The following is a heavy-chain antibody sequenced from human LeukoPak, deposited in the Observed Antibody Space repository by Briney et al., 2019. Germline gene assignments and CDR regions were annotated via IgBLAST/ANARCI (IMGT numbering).Heavy chain of an antibody. CDR3: ARVADIVVVPAAISYYYMDV. Sequence: ASVKVSCKASGYTFTGYYMHWVRQAPGQGLEWMGWINPNSGGTNYAQKFQGRVTMTRDTSISTAYMELSRLRSDDTAVYYCARVADIVVVPAAISYYYMDVWGKGTTVTVSS. CDR1: GYTFTGYY. D-gene: IGHD2-2*02. J-gene: IGHJ6*03. CDR2: INPNSGGT. V-gene: IGHV1-2*02.